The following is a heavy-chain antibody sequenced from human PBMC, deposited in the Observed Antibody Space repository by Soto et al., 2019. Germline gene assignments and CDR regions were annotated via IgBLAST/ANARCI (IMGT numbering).Heavy chain of an antibody. V-gene: IGHV1-3*01. CDR1: GYTFTSYA. CDR3: ARMGDVPYYYYGMEV. J-gene: IGHJ6*02. Sequence: ASVKVSCKASGYTFTSYAMHWVRQAPGQRLEWMGWINAGNGNTKYSQKFQGRVTMSTDTSTSTAYMELRSLRSDDSAVYYCARMGDVPYYYYGMEVWGQGTTVTVSS. D-gene: IGHD3-16*01. CDR2: INAGNGNT.